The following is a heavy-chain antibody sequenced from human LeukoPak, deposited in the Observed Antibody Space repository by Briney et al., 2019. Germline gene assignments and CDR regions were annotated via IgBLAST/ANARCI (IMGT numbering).Heavy chain of an antibody. D-gene: IGHD2-2*01. CDR3: ARNAPEGLDY. CDR2: IYNRGGT. J-gene: IGHJ4*02. V-gene: IGHV4-61*02. Sequence: SETLSLTCTVSGGSISSGTNYWTWIRQPAGRGLEWIGRIYNRGGTDYNPSLKSRITISLDTSKNQFSLKLNSMTAADTAVYYCARNAPEGLDYWGQGTLVTVSS. CDR1: GGSISSGTNY.